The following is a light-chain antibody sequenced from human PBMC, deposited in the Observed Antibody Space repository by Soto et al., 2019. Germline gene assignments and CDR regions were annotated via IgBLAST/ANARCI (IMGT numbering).Light chain of an antibody. CDR2: GAS. CDR1: QRVRSSY. J-gene: IGKJ1*01. CDR3: QHYGSSPST. V-gene: IGKV3-20*01. Sequence: EVVLTQSPGTLSLSPGDTATLSCRASQRVRSSYLAWFQQKPGQAPRLLIYGASSRATGIPDRFSGSGSGTDFTLTISRLEPEDFAVYFCQHYGSSPSTFGQGTKVEIK.